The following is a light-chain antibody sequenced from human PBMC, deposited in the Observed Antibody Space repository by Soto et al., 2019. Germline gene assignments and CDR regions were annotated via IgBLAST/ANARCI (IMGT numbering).Light chain of an antibody. CDR2: SAS. V-gene: IGKV3-20*01. Sequence: EILFSHSPGTLSLSPGEKDTPSCRASQSLGTLYLAWFQQKSGQAPRLLIYSASRRATGIPDRFTGSGSGTDFTLTISRVEPEDFAVYYCQQYGTSLWTFGQGTKVDIK. CDR1: QSLGTLY. CDR3: QQYGTSLWT. J-gene: IGKJ1*01.